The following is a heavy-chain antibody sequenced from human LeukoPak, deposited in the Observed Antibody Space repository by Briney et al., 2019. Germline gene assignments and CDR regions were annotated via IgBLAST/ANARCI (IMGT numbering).Heavy chain of an antibody. V-gene: IGHV1-2*02. CDR3: AREIPSLRRAGTRMINWFDP. CDR2: INPNSGGT. D-gene: IGHD6-19*01. J-gene: IGHJ5*02. CDR1: GYTFTGYY. Sequence: GASVKVSCKASGYTFTGYYMHWVRQAPGQGLEWMGWINPNSGGTNYAQKFQGRVTMTRDTSISTAYMELSRLRSDDTAVYYCAREIPSLRRAGTRMINWFDPWGQGTLVTVSS.